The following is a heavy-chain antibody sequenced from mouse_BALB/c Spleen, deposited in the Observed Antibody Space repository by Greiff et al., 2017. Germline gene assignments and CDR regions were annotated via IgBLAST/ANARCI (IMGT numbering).Heavy chain of an antibody. V-gene: IGHV1-69*02. CDR1: GYTFTSYW. Sequence: QVQLQQPGAELVRPGASVKLSCKASGYTFTSYWINWVKQRPGQGLEWIGNIYPSDSYTNYNQKFKDKATLTVDKSSSTAYMQLSSPTSEDSAVYYCTRSSSSSDWFAYWGQGTLVTVSA. J-gene: IGHJ3*01. D-gene: IGHD3-1*01. CDR2: IYPSDSYT. CDR3: TRSSSSSDWFAY.